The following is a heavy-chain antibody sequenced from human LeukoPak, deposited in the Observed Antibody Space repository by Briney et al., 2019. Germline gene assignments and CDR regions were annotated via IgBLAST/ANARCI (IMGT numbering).Heavy chain of an antibody. Sequence: GGSLRLSCAASGFTFSSYSMNWVRQAPGKGLEWVSTLSGSGGNTYYADSVKGRVTISRDNSKNTPYLQMNSLRAEDTAVYHCAKGSYYYDSADYFDYWGQGTLVTVSS. CDR2: LSGSGGNT. D-gene: IGHD3-22*01. CDR3: AKGSYYYDSADYFDY. J-gene: IGHJ4*02. CDR1: GFTFSSYS. V-gene: IGHV3-23*01.